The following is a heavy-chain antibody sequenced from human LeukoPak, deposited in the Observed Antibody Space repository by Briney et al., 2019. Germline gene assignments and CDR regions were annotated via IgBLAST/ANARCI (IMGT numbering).Heavy chain of an antibody. CDR1: GFTFSSYW. D-gene: IGHD6-13*01. CDR2: INSDGSST. CDR3: AKFHGYSSSWDDKNFDY. J-gene: IGHJ4*02. Sequence: PGGSLRLSCAASGFTFSSYWMHWVRQAPGKGLVWVSRINSDGSSTSYADSVKGRFTISRDNSKNTLYLQMNSLRAEDTAVYYCAKFHGYSSSWDDKNFDYWGQGTLVTVSS. V-gene: IGHV3-74*01.